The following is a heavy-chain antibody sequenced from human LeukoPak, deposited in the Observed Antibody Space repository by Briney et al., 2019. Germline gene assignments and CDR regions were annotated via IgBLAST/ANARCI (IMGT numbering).Heavy chain of an antibody. D-gene: IGHD3-10*01. V-gene: IGHV3-30*02. CDR1: GFTFSSYG. CDR3: AKGLTLNFISYYFDY. Sequence: GGSLRLSCAASGFTFSSYGMSWVRQAPGKGLEWVAVIRDDGGNKYYADSVKGRFTISRDNSKNTLYLQMNSLRAEGTAVYYCAKGLTLNFISYYFDYWGQGTLVTVSS. CDR2: IRDDGGNK. J-gene: IGHJ4*02.